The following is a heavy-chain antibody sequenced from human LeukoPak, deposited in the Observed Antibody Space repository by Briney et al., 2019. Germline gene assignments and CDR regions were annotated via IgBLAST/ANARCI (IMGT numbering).Heavy chain of an antibody. CDR1: GGTFSSYA. J-gene: IGHJ3*02. Sequence: SVKVSCKASGGTFSSYAISWVRQAPGQGLEWMGGIIPIFGTANYAQKFQGRVTITADESTSTAYMELSSLRSEDTAVYYCASFTHYDFWSGYNDAFDIWGQGTMVTVSS. CDR3: ASFTHYDFWSGYNDAFDI. V-gene: IGHV1-69*13. CDR2: IIPIFGTA. D-gene: IGHD3-3*01.